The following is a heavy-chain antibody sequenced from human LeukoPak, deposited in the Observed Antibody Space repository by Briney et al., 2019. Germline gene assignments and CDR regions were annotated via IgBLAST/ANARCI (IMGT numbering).Heavy chain of an antibody. CDR1: RFTVSNDY. CDR3: TRGGAFDI. V-gene: IGHV3-66*02. Sequence: GGSLRLSCAAARFTVSNDYISWVRQAPGKGLEWVSVIQSDGSTYYADSVRGRFTISRDNSKNTLYLQMNSLRAEDTAVYYCTRGGAFDIWGQGTMVTVSS. CDR2: IQSDGST. D-gene: IGHD3-16*01. J-gene: IGHJ3*02.